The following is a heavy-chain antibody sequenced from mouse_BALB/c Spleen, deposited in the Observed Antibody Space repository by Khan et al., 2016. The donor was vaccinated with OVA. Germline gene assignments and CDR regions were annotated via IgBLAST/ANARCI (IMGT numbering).Heavy chain of an antibody. J-gene: IGHJ3*01. D-gene: IGHD2-10*02. Sequence: VQLQQSGAELAKPGASVKMSCTASGYSFITYWMHWIKQRPGQGLEWIGYINPSTAYTEYNKNFKDKATLTADESSSTAYMQLNSLTSEDSAVYYCARRGVYGIFAYWGQGTLVTVSA. V-gene: IGHV1-7*01. CDR1: GYSFITYW. CDR3: ARRGVYGIFAY. CDR2: INPSTAYT.